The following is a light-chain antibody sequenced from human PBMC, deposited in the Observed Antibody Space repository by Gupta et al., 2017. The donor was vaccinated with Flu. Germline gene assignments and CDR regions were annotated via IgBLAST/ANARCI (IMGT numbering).Light chain of an antibody. J-gene: IGKJ1*01. V-gene: IGKV3-20*01. Sequence: DILLTQSPGSLSLSPGERVILSCRTSQTVSNSYLDWYQQRPGQAPRLLIYGASNRATGIPDKFSGSGSGTDFTLTITRVEPEDSAVYYCQQHGAAPWTFGQGTKVEIK. CDR3: QQHGAAPWT. CDR1: QTVSNSY. CDR2: GAS.